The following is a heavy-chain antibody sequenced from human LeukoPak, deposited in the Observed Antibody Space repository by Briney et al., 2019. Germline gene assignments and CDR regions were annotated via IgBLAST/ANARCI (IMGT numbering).Heavy chain of an antibody. V-gene: IGHV4-34*01. J-gene: IGHJ4*02. Sequence: SETLSLTCAVYGGSFSGYYWSWIRQPPGKGLEWIGEINHSGSTNYNPSLKSRVTISVDTSKNQFSLKLSSVTAADTAVYYCARMYSSGWSSEDYWGQGTLVTVSS. D-gene: IGHD6-19*01. CDR3: ARMYSSGWSSEDY. CDR1: GGSFSGYY. CDR2: INHSGST.